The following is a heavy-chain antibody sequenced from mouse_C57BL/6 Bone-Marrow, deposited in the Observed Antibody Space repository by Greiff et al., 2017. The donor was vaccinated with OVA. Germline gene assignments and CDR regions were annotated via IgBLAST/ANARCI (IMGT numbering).Heavy chain of an antibody. CDR1: GFTFSDYG. D-gene: IGHD2-3*01. CDR2: ISSGSSTI. Sequence: EVMLVESGGGLVKPGGSLKLSCAASGFTFSDYGMHWVRQAPEKGLEWVAYISSGSSTIYYADTVKGRFTISRDNDKNTLFLKMTNLRSEDTAMYYCARPIFSYDGYYGWFAYWGQGTLVTVSA. V-gene: IGHV5-17*01. CDR3: ARPIFSYDGYYGWFAY. J-gene: IGHJ3*01.